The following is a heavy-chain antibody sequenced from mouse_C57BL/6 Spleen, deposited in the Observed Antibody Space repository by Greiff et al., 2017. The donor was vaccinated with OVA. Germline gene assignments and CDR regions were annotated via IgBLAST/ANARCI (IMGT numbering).Heavy chain of an antibody. CDR1: GFTFSSYG. Sequence: EVQGVESGGDLVKPGGSLTLSCAASGFTFSSYGMSWVRQTPDKRLEWVATISSGGSYTYYPDSVKGRFTISRDNAKNTLYLQMSSLKSEDTAMYYCARHRYSGYCDVWGTGTTVTVSS. CDR3: ARHRYSGYCDV. V-gene: IGHV5-6*01. J-gene: IGHJ1*03. CDR2: ISSGGSYT.